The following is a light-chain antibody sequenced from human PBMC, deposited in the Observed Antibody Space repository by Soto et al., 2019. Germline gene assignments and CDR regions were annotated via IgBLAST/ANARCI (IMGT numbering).Light chain of an antibody. J-gene: IGLJ1*01. CDR3: CSHAGSYTFV. V-gene: IGLV2-11*01. CDR2: DVS. CDR1: SSDVGDNNQ. Sequence: QSVLTQPRSVSGSPGQSITISCTGTSSDVGDNNQVSWYQHHPGKAPKLLIFDVSKRPSGVPDRFSGSKSGNTASLTISGLQAEDEADYPCCSHAGSYTFVFGTGTKLTVL.